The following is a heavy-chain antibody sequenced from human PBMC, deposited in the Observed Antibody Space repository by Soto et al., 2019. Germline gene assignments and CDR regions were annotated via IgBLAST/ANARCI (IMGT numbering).Heavy chain of an antibody. J-gene: IGHJ4*01. CDR1: GFTLRTYT. CDR3: VRGMNPLF. Sequence: GGSLRLSCAASGFTLRTYTMIWVRQAPGKGLEWVSSISISSSDRYYADSVRGRFTISRDNAKNALYLQMNSLRADDTAVYFCVRGMNPLFGGQGTLVTVS. V-gene: IGHV3-21*06. CDR2: ISISSSDR.